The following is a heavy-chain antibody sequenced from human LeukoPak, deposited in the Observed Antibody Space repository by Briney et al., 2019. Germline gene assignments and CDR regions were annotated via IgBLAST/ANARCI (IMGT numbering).Heavy chain of an antibody. CDR3: ARDPSGGDY. D-gene: IGHD3-10*01. J-gene: IGHJ4*02. CDR1: GLTFSSYN. Sequence: GGSLRLSCAASGLTFSSYNMNWVRKAPGKGLEWVSSISSSSSYMYYADSVKGRFTISRDNAKNSLYLQMNSLRAEDTAVYYCARDPSGGDYWGQGTLVTVSS. V-gene: IGHV3-21*01. CDR2: ISSSSSYM.